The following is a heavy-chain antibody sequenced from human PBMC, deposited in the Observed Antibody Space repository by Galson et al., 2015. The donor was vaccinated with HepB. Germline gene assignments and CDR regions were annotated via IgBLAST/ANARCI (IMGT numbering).Heavy chain of an antibody. Sequence: SLRLSCAASGFIFGDNYMGWIRQAPGQGLEWVSYISSSGNTIYYADSVKGRFTISRDNAKNSLYLHMNSLRADDTAVYYCARPSHYGSGSYWDPFDSWGQGTLVTVSS. CDR2: ISSSGNTI. CDR1: GFIFGDNY. D-gene: IGHD3-10*01. J-gene: IGHJ5*01. V-gene: IGHV3-11*01. CDR3: ARPSHYGSGSYWDPFDS.